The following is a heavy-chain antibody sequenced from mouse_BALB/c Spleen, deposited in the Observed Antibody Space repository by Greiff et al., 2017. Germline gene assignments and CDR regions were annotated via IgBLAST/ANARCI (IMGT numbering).Heavy chain of an antibody. D-gene: IGHD3-1*01. V-gene: IGHV5-17*02. J-gene: IGHJ2*01. CDR2: ISSGSSTI. CDR1: GFTFSSFG. Sequence: EVMLVESGGGLVQPGGSRKLSCAASGFTFSSFGMHWVRQAPEKGLEWVAYISSGSSTIYYADTVKGRFTISRDNPKNTLFLQMTSLRSEDTAMYYCARGGSSGYGLFDYWGQGTTLTVSS. CDR3: ARGGSSGYGLFDY.